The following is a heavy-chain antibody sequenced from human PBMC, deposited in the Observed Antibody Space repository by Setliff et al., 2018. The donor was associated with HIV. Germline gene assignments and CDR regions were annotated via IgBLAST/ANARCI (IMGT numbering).Heavy chain of an antibody. V-gene: IGHV4-59*01. Sequence: SETLSLTCIVSGASINSNTWSWIRQAPGKGLQWIGFIYNSVTTNYNPSLKSRVTISLDTSKNQFSLKLTSVTAADTAVYYCARGGTSSNWFGPWGQGTRVTVSS. CDR2: IYNSVTT. D-gene: IGHD2-2*01. CDR1: GASINSNT. CDR3: ARGGTSSNWFGP. J-gene: IGHJ5*02.